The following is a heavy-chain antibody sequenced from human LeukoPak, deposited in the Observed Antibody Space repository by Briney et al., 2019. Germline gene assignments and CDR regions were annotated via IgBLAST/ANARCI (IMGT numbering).Heavy chain of an antibody. V-gene: IGHV3-15*07. D-gene: IGHD1-20*01. Sequence: KAGGSLRLSCAASGSTFSNAWMNWVRQAPGKGLEWVGRIKSKTDGGTTDYAAPVKGRFTISRDDSKNTLYLQMNSLKTEDTAVYYCTTLYNWNPYYFDYWGQGTLVTVSS. CDR2: IKSKTDGGTT. CDR1: GSTFSNAW. J-gene: IGHJ4*02. CDR3: TTLYNWNPYYFDY.